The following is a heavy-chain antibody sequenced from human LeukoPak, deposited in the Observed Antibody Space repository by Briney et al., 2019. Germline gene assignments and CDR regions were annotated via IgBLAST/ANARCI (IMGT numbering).Heavy chain of an antibody. V-gene: IGHV4-4*07. CDR2: FYTSGNT. D-gene: IGHD1-26*01. J-gene: IGHJ4*02. Sequence: SETLSLTCTVSGGSISSYYWSWIRQPAGKGLEWIGRFYTSGNTDYNPSLKSRVTISADTSKNQFSLTLKSVTAADTAVYYCARERLVERNFDHWGQGTLVTVS. CDR1: GGSISSYY. CDR3: ARERLVERNFDH.